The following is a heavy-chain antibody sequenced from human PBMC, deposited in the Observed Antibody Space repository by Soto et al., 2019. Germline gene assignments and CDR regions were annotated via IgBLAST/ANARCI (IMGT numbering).Heavy chain of an antibody. CDR3: ARVKGYYDSSGYSY. Sequence: VGSLRLSCAASGFTFSSYSMNWVRQAPGKGLEWVSSISSSSSYIYYADSVKGRFTISRDNAKNSLYLQMNSLRAEDTAVYYCARVKGYYDSSGYSYWGQGTLVTVSS. CDR2: ISSSSSYI. V-gene: IGHV3-21*01. D-gene: IGHD3-22*01. CDR1: GFTFSSYS. J-gene: IGHJ4*02.